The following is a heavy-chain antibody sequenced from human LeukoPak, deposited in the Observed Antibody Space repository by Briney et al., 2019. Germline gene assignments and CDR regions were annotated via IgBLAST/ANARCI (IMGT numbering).Heavy chain of an antibody. Sequence: GGSLRLSCAASGFTFSSYAMSWVRQAPGKGLEWVSAISGSGGSTYYADSVKGRFTISRDNSKNTLYLRMNSLRAEDTAVYYCAKDRATVTTLHYYYYGMDVWGQGTTVTVSS. J-gene: IGHJ6*02. CDR2: ISGSGGST. CDR3: AKDRATVTTLHYYYYGMDV. D-gene: IGHD4-17*01. CDR1: GFTFSSYA. V-gene: IGHV3-23*01.